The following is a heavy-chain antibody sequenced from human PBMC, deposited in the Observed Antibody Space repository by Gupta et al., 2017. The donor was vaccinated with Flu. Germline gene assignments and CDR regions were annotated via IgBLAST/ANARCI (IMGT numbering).Heavy chain of an antibody. D-gene: IGHD2-21*02. V-gene: IGHV1-69*06. CDR3: ASALAVGLVVVTSRFDY. CDR1: GGTFDSLS. Sequence: QVQVVQSGAEVKKPGSSVKVSCKISGGTFDSLSINWVRQAPGQGLQWMGGIVPMFGTTNYGERLQGRLIISADKSTNTAYMELSSLRSEDTAVYYCASALAVGLVVVTSRFDYWGQGTLVTVSS. CDR2: IVPMFGTT. J-gene: IGHJ4*02.